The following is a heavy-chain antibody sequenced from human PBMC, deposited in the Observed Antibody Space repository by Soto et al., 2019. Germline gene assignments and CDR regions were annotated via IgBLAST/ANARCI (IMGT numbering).Heavy chain of an antibody. Sequence: GESLKISCKGSGYSFTSYWIGWVRQMPGKGLEWMGIIYPGDSDTRYSPSFQGQVTISADKSISTAYLQWSSLKASDTAMYYCARLGEGSWSPNPNYYYYGMDVWGQGTTVTVSS. CDR2: IYPGDSDT. CDR1: GYSFTSYW. J-gene: IGHJ6*02. CDR3: ARLGEGSWSPNPNYYYYGMDV. V-gene: IGHV5-51*01. D-gene: IGHD3-10*01.